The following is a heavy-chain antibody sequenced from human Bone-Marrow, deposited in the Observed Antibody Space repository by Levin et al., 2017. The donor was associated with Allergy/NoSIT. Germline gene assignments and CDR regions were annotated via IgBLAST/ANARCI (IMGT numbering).Heavy chain of an antibody. Sequence: SVKVSCKASGSSFNNYGLSWVRQAPGRGLEWMGSFIPMLASADNAQKFQGRITVTADEATNTVYMELSSLTYEDTAVYFCAREAGITGATDKWFDPWGQGTLVTVSS. V-gene: IGHV1-69*11. CDR3: AREAGITGATDKWFDP. CDR1: GSSFNNYG. J-gene: IGHJ5*02. CDR2: FIPMLASA. D-gene: IGHD1-20*01.